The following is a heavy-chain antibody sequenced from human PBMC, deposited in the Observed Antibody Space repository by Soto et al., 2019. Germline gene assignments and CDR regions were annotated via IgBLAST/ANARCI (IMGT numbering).Heavy chain of an antibody. Sequence: QLQLQESGPGLLRPSETLSLTCTVSGASMTNYYGSWIRQPPRKGLEHIGYVYYSGSTYYSPSLESRATISIDTANNQFSLKLSSLTAADTAIYYCARSGHIFEGVVWGQGILVTVSS. CDR2: VYYSGST. CDR3: ARSGHIFEGVV. V-gene: IGHV4-59*01. D-gene: IGHD3-16*01. J-gene: IGHJ4*02. CDR1: GASMTNYY.